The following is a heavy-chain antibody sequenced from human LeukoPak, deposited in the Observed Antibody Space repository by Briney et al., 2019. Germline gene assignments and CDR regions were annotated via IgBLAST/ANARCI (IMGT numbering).Heavy chain of an antibody. Sequence: PGGSLRLSCAASGFTFSSYSMNWVRQAPGKGLEWVSSISSSSSYIYYADSVKGRFTISRDNAKNSLYLQMNSLRAEDTAVYYCAREASTSKDTVRISWSDYWGQGTLVTVSS. CDR1: GFTFSSYS. CDR2: ISSSSSYI. V-gene: IGHV3-21*01. CDR3: AREASTSKDTVRISWSDY. J-gene: IGHJ4*02. D-gene: IGHD2-15*01.